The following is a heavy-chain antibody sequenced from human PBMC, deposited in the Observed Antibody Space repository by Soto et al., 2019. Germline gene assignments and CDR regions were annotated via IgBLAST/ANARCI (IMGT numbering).Heavy chain of an antibody. CDR3: ARTPHPNALEI. CDR1: GGSIGSVGYY. CDR2: IYYSGST. V-gene: IGHV4-31*03. J-gene: IGHJ3*02. Sequence: SETLSLTCPVSGGSIGSVGYYWSWIRQHPGKGLEWIGYIYYSGSTYYNPSRKSRVTISVDTSKNQFSLKLRAVTAADTAVYYCARTPHPNALEIWGQGTMVT.